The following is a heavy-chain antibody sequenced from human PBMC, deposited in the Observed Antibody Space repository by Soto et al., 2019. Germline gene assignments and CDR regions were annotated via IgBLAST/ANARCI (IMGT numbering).Heavy chain of an antibody. Sequence: ASVKVSCKASGYTFTSYDINWVRQATGQGLEWMGWMNPNSGNTGYAQKFQGRVTMTRNTSISTAYMELSSLRSEDTAVYYCARKGYDFWSGYYYYYYGMDVWGQGTTVTVSS. CDR3: ARKGYDFWSGYYYYYYGMDV. V-gene: IGHV1-8*01. CDR1: GYTFTSYD. J-gene: IGHJ6*02. CDR2: MNPNSGNT. D-gene: IGHD3-3*01.